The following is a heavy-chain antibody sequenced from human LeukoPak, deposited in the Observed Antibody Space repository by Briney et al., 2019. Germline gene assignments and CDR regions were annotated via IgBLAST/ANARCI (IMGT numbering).Heavy chain of an antibody. CDR1: GFTFSSYA. J-gene: IGHJ4*02. Sequence: GGSLRLSCAASGFTFSSYAMHWVRQAPGKGLEWVAVISYDGSNKYYADSVKGRFTISRDNSKNTLYLQMNSLRAEDTAAYYCAREWVTPLDYWGQGTLVTVSS. D-gene: IGHD2-21*02. CDR3: AREWVTPLDY. V-gene: IGHV3-30*04. CDR2: ISYDGSNK.